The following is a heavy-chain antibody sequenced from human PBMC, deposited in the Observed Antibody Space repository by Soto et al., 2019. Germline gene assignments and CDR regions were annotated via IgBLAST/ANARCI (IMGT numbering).Heavy chain of an antibody. CDR3: ARRVVTADYFDY. D-gene: IGHD2-21*02. V-gene: IGHV3-33*01. Sequence: GGSLRLSCAASGFTFSDFGMHWVRQPPGEGLEWVAVIRDDGSNKYYADSVKGRFTISRDNSKNTLYLQMNSMRVDDTAIYYCARRVVTADYFDYWGLGTLVTVSS. CDR1: GFTFSDFG. CDR2: IRDDGSNK. J-gene: IGHJ4*02.